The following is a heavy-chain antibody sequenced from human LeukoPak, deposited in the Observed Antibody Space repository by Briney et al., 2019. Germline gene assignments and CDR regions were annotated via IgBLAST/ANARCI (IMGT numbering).Heavy chain of an antibody. V-gene: IGHV4-59*01. J-gene: IGHJ6*02. CDR1: GGSISSYY. CDR3: ARVRVVAADYYYYYGMGV. Sequence: KTSETLSLTCTVSGGSISSYYWSWIRQPPGKGLEWIGYIYYSGSTNYNPSLKSRVTISVDTSKNQFSLKLSSVTAADTAVYYCARVRVVAADYYYYYGMGVWGQGTTVTVSS. CDR2: IYYSGST. D-gene: IGHD6-25*01.